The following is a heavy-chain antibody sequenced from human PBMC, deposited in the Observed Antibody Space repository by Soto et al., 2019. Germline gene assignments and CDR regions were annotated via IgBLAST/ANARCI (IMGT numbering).Heavy chain of an antibody. CDR2: INSGSFSI. CDR1: GFTFSSYS. CDR3: ARNESSNIYGMDV. D-gene: IGHD6-6*01. Sequence: LRLSCAASGFTFSSYSMNWVRQAPGKGLEWVPSINSGSFSINYADSVKGRFSISRDNAQNSLHLQMNNLRAEDTAVYYCARNESSNIYGMDVWGQGTTVTVSS. V-gene: IGHV3-21*01. J-gene: IGHJ6*02.